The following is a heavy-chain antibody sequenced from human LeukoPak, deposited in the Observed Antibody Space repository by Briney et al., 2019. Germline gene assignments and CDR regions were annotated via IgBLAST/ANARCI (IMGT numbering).Heavy chain of an antibody. CDR2: INPNSGGT. Sequence: ASVKVSCKASGYTFTGYYMHWVRQAPGRGLEWMGWINPNSGGTNYAQKFQGRVTMTRDTSISTAYMELSRLRSDDTAVYYCARVGTGSGSYYDLWFDPWGQGTLVTVSS. J-gene: IGHJ5*02. CDR1: GYTFTGYY. CDR3: ARVGTGSGSYYDLWFDP. V-gene: IGHV1-2*02. D-gene: IGHD3-10*01.